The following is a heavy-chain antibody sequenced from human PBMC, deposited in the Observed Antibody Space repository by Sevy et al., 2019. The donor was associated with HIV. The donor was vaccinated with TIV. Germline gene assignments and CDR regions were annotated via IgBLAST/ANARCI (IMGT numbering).Heavy chain of an antibody. CDR3: ARGAGSSPFDY. V-gene: IGHV3-53*01. D-gene: IGHD6-6*01. J-gene: IGHJ4*02. CDR2: IYSGGST. CDR1: GFTVSSNY. Sequence: GGSLRLSCAASGFTVSSNYMSWVRQAPGKGLEWVSVIYSGGSTYYADSVKGRFTISRDNSKNTLYLQMNSLRADDTAVYYCARGAGSSPFDYWGQGTLVTVSS.